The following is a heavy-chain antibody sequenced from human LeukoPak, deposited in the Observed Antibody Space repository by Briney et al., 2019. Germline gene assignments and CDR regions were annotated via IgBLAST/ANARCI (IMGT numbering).Heavy chain of an antibody. Sequence: GASVKVSCKASGYSFTRYDINWVRQATGQGLEWMGWMNPNSGNTGYAQKFRGRVTMTRNTSISTAYMELSSLRSEDTAVYYCARATADGVFDYWGQGTLVTVSS. D-gene: IGHD3-10*01. CDR2: MNPNSGNT. CDR1: GYSFTRYD. V-gene: IGHV1-8*01. CDR3: ARATADGVFDY. J-gene: IGHJ4*02.